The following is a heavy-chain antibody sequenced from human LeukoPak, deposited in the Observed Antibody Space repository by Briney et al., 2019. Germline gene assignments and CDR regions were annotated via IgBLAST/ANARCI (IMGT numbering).Heavy chain of an antibody. D-gene: IGHD3-10*01. CDR1: GYTFTSYD. CDR2: MNPNSGNT. CDR3: ARAPGTYYYGSGSYYTNWFDP. V-gene: IGHV1-8*01. J-gene: IGHJ5*02. Sequence: ASVKVSCKASGYTFTSYDINWVRQATGQGLEWMGWMNPNSGNTGYEQKFQGRVTMTRNTSISTAYMELSSLRSEDTAVYYCARAPGTYYYGSGSYYTNWFDPWGQGTLVTVSS.